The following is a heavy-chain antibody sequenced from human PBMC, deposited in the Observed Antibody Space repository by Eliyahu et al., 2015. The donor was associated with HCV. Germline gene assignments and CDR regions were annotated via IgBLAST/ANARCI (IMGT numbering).Heavy chain of an antibody. V-gene: IGHV3-30-3*01. D-gene: IGHD3/OR15-3a*01. Sequence: LXWVAVISYDGSNKYYADSVKGRFTISRDNSKNTLYLQMNSLRAEDTAVYYCARPRRADWTGYYSHFDYWGQGTLVTVSS. J-gene: IGHJ4*02. CDR2: ISYDGSNK. CDR3: ARPRRADWTGYYSHFDY.